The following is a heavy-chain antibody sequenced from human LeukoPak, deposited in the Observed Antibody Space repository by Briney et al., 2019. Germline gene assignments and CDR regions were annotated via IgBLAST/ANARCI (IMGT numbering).Heavy chain of an antibody. CDR2: INHSGST. CDR3: ARCRSILLGYSSSWYQAFYFDY. D-gene: IGHD6-13*01. CDR1: VGSFSGYY. V-gene: IGHV4-34*01. J-gene: IGHJ4*02. Sequence: PSETLSLTCAVYVGSFSGYYWSWIRQPPGKGLEWIGEINHSGSTNYNPSLKSRVTISVNTSQNQFSLKLSSVNAADTAVYYCARCRSILLGYSSSWYQAFYFDYWGQGTLVTVSS.